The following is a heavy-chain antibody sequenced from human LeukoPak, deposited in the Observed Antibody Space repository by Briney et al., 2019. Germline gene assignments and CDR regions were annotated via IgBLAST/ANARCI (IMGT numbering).Heavy chain of an antibody. V-gene: IGHV4-59*01. CDR3: ARILPTAGTGAFDI. J-gene: IGHJ3*02. D-gene: IGHD6-13*01. CDR2: IYYSGST. CDR1: GGSISSYY. Sequence: SETLSLTCTVSGGSISSYYWSWIRQPPGKGLEWIGYIYYSGSTNYNPSFKSRVTISLDTSNYQFSLRLGSVTAADTALYHCARILPTAGTGAFDIWGQGTMVTVSS.